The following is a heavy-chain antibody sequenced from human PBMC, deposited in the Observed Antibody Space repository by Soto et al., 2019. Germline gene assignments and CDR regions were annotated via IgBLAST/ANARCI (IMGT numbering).Heavy chain of an antibody. CDR3: ARGGSVIRFYYYYYGMDV. Sequence: SETLSLTCTVSGGSISSYYWSWIRQPPGKGLEWIGEINHSGSTNYNPSLKSRVTISVDTSKNQFSLKLSSVTAADTAVYYCARGGSVIRFYYYYYGMDVWGQGTTVTVSS. CDR2: INHSGST. D-gene: IGHD3-22*01. CDR1: GGSISSYY. J-gene: IGHJ6*02. V-gene: IGHV4-34*01.